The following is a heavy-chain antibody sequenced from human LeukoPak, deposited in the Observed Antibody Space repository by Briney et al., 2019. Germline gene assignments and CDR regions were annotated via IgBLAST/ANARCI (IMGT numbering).Heavy chain of an antibody. D-gene: IGHD3-10*01. J-gene: IGHJ4*02. CDR2: ISSSSSYT. CDR3: ARGNPGSDDNMRSDYFDY. V-gene: IGHV3-21*01. CDR1: GFTFSSYS. Sequence: GGSLRLSCAASGFTFSSYSMNWVRQAPGKGLEWVSSISSSSSYTYYADSVKGRFTISRDNAKNTLYLQMNSLGAEDTAVYYFARGNPGSDDNMRSDYFDYWGEGTLVTVSS.